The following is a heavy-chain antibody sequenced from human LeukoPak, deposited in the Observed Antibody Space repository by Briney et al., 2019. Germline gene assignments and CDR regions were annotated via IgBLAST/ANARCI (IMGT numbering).Heavy chain of an antibody. J-gene: IGHJ4*02. CDR1: GFTFSSYA. CDR2: VSGSGGSP. V-gene: IGHV3-23*01. D-gene: IGHD4-17*01. CDR3: AKGREVFGDSRFDY. Sequence: PGGSLRLSCAASGFTFSSYAMSWVGQAPGKGLEWVSTVSGSGGSPYYGDSVKGRFTISRDNSKNTLYLQMNSMRAEDTAVYYCAKGREVFGDSRFDYWGQGILVTVSS.